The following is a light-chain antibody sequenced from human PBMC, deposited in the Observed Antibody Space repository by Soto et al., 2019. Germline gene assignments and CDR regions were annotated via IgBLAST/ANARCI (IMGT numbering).Light chain of an antibody. CDR2: GAS. Sequence: EIVMTQSPATLSVSPGERATLSCRASQSVGSTLAWYQHKPGQAPRLLISGASTRATGIPARFSGSGSGTDFTLTISSLQSEDFAVYYCQQYVRWPLTFGGGTKVEI. J-gene: IGKJ4*01. CDR1: QSVGST. V-gene: IGKV3-15*01. CDR3: QQYVRWPLT.